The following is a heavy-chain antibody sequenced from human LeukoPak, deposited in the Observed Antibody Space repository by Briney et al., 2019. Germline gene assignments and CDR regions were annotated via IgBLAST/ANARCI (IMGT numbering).Heavy chain of an antibody. J-gene: IGHJ4*02. CDR2: IYYIRNT. CDR3: ARTQSQSGSYRYYFGY. CDR1: GGSVGSAGYY. Sequence: KPSETLSLTCTVSGGSVGSAGYYWSWIRQPPGGGLDWIGYIYYIRNTNYNPSLKSRVTMSLDPSKNQFSLKLNSVTAADTAVYYCARTQSQSGSYRYYFGYWGQGTLVTVSS. D-gene: IGHD1-26*01. V-gene: IGHV4-61*08.